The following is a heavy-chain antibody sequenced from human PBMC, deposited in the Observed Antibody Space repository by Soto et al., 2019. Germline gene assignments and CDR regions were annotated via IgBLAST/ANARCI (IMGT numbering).Heavy chain of an antibody. CDR2: ITWNGGTI. CDR1: GFAFDDYV. J-gene: IGHJ5*02. D-gene: IGHD6-25*01. CDR3: AKGGSAALIHPPGSDNWFDP. V-gene: IGHV3-9*01. Sequence: PGGSLRLSCAASGFAFDDYVMHWVRQPPGRGLEWVSGITWNGGTIRYVDSVKGRFNISRDNAENSLYLQMNSMRPEATAVYSCAKGGSAALIHPPGSDNWFDPWGQGNQVTVSS.